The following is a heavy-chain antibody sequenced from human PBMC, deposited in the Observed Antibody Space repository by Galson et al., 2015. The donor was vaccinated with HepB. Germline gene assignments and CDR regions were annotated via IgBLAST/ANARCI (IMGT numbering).Heavy chain of an antibody. V-gene: IGHV1-18*01. Sequence: SVKVSCKASGYTFRSYGITWVRQAPGQGLEWMGWISPYNGNTNYAQKLQGRVTMTTDTSTSTAYMELRSLRSDDTAVYYCARDPAGGYWYFDLWGRGTLVTVSS. CDR2: ISPYNGNT. CDR1: GYTFRSYG. J-gene: IGHJ2*01. CDR3: ARDPAGGYWYFDL.